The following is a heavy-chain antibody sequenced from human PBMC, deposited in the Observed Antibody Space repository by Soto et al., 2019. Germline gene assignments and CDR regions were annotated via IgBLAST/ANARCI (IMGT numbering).Heavy chain of an antibody. CDR3: AKVPAYDYVWGTYYYFDY. J-gene: IGHJ4*02. Sequence: GGSLRLSCAASGFAFSNYAMSWVRQAPGKGLEWVSSISGGGSSTYYADSVKGRFTISRDNSKNTIYLQMNSLRAEDTAVYYCAKVPAYDYVWGTYYYFDYWGLGALVTVSS. V-gene: IGHV3-23*01. CDR2: ISGGGSST. D-gene: IGHD3-16*01. CDR1: GFAFSNYA.